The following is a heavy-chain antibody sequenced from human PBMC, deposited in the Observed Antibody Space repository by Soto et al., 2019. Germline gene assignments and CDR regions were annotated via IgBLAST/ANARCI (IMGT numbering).Heavy chain of an antibody. CDR2: IYATGTT. D-gene: IGHD1-1*01. Sequence: SETLYLTCTVPGASISGFDGSWIRKSAGKGLEWIGRIYATGTTDYNPSLKSRVMMSVDTSKKQFSLKLRSVAAADTAVYYCVRDGTKTLRDWFDPWGQGISVTVSS. CDR1: GASISGFD. J-gene: IGHJ5*02. CDR3: VRDGTKTLRDWFDP. V-gene: IGHV4-4*07.